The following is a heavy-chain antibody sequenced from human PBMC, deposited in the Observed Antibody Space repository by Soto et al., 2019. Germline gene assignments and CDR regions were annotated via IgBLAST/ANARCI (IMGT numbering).Heavy chain of an antibody. CDR2: IYYSGST. CDR3: ARVYEYSYPNNWFDP. D-gene: IGHD5-18*01. V-gene: IGHV4-30-4*01. J-gene: IGHJ5*02. CDR1: GGSISSGDYY. Sequence: PSETLSLTCTVSGGSISSGDYYWSWIRQPPGKGLEWIGYIYYSGSTYYNPSLKSRVTISVDTSKNQFSLKLSSVTAADTAVYYCARVYEYSYPNNWFDPWGQGTLVTSPQ.